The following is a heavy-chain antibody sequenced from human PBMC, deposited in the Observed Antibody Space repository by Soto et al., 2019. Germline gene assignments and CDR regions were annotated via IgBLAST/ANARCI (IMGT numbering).Heavy chain of an antibody. CDR1: GFTFSDYY. J-gene: IGHJ3*02. CDR3: ARDLSMRWLRSDAFDI. Sequence: QVQLVESVGGLVKPGGSLRLSCAASGFTFSDYYMSWIRHAPGKGLEWVSYISSSGSTIYYADSVKGRFTISRDNAKNSLDLQLNSLRAEDTAVYYCARDLSMRWLRSDAFDIWGQGTMVTVSS. V-gene: IGHV3-11*01. CDR2: ISSSGSTI. D-gene: IGHD5-12*01.